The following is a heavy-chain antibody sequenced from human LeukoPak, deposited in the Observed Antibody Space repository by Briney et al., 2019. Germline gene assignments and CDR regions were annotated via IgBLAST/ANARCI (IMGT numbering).Heavy chain of an antibody. Sequence: ASVKVSCKASGYTFTGYYMHWVRQAPGQGLEWMGWINPNSGGTNYAQKFQGRVTMTRDTSISTAYMELSRLRSGDTAVYYCARVTGYMIEDYFDYWGQGTLVTVSS. CDR1: GYTFTGYY. V-gene: IGHV1-2*02. D-gene: IGHD3-22*01. CDR2: INPNSGGT. J-gene: IGHJ4*02. CDR3: ARVTGYMIEDYFDY.